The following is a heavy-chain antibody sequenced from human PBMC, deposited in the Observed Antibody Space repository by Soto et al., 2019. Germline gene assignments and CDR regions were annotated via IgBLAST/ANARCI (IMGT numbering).Heavy chain of an antibody. D-gene: IGHD2-21*02. CDR2: ISGSGGST. CDR3: AKECGGDCYRGPDYRYGMDV. V-gene: IGHV3-23*01. CDR1: SFTIGDLS. Sequence: RPCYAASSFTIGDLSGRRLRKPQGKGLEWFSDISGSGGSTYYADSVKGRFTISRDNSKNTLYLQMNSLRAEDTAVYYCAKECGGDCYRGPDYRYGMDVLVKGT. J-gene: IGHJ6*04.